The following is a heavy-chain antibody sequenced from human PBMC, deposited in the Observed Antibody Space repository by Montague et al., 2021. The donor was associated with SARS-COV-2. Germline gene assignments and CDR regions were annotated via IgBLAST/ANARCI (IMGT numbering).Heavy chain of an antibody. CDR2: IYNSGST. J-gene: IGHJ3*02. CDR3: ARVGRGSSWYEVAFDI. D-gene: IGHD6-13*01. V-gene: IGHV4-59*01. Sequence: SETLSLTCTVSGGSISRYSWTWIRQPPGKGLEWIGYIYNSGSTXXXPSXXXRVTISVDTPKNQFSLKLSSVAAADTAVYYCARVGRGSSWYEVAFDIWGQGTMVTVSS. CDR1: GGSISRYS.